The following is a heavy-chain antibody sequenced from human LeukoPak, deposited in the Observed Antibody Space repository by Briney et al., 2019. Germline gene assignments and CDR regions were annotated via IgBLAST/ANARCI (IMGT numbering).Heavy chain of an antibody. V-gene: IGHV4-59*01. CDR3: ARGVDC. CDR1: GGSISNYY. J-gene: IGHJ4*02. Sequence: SETLSLTCTISGGSISNYYWSWIRQPPGQGLEWMGYIYPTGSANYNPSLKSRVTLSIDTSKNQFSLKLRFVTAADTAVYYCARGVDCWGQGTLVTVSS. CDR2: IYPTGSA.